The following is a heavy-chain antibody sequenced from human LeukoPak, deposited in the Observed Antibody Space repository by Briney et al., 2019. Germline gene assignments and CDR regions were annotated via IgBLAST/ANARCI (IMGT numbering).Heavy chain of an antibody. J-gene: IGHJ4*02. V-gene: IGHV3-23*01. CDR1: GFTFSNYA. CDR2: ISGSGGST. D-gene: IGHD4-23*01. Sequence: GGSLRLSSAASGFTFSNYAMSWVRQAPGKGLEWVSSISGSGGSTYYADSVKGRFTIYRDNSKNTLYLQMNSLRAEDTAVYYCANVVRNDYWGQGTLVTVSS. CDR3: ANVVRNDY.